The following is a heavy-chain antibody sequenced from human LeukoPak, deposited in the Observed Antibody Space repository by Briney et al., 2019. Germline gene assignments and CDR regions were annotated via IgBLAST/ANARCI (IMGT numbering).Heavy chain of an antibody. CDR3: ARRVITHNWFDP. J-gene: IGHJ5*02. V-gene: IGHV3-21*01. CDR1: GFTFSTYG. D-gene: IGHD3-22*01. CDR2: NSGGSS. Sequence: GGSLRLSCAASGFTFSTYGVYWVRQAPGKGLEWVSSNSGGSSYYADSVKGRFTISRDNAKNSLYLQMNSLRAEDTAVYYCARRVITHNWFDPWGQGTLVTVSS.